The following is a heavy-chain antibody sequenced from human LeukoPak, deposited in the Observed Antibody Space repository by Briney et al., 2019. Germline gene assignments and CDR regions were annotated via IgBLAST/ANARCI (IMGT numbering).Heavy chain of an antibody. V-gene: IGHV1-2*02. CDR1: GYTFTGYS. CDR3: ARGGDIVDYYCDF. CDR2: INRNSGGK. D-gene: IGHD5-12*01. Sequence: ASVKVSCKASGYTFTGYSIHCVRQAPGQGLEWMGWINRNSGGKNYAQKFEGRVTMIRDTSNRTADIELSRLRSDDTAGYYCARGGDIVDYYCDFWGQGTVVSVSS. J-gene: IGHJ4*02.